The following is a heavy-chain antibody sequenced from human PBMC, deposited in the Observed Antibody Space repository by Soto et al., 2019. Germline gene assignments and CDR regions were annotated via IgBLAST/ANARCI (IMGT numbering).Heavy chain of an antibody. D-gene: IGHD2-21*02. CDR1: GFTFSSYG. CDR3: AKDLLAYCGGDCYSALDY. CDR2: ISYDGSNK. J-gene: IGHJ4*02. V-gene: IGHV3-30*18. Sequence: PRGSLRLSCAASGFTFSSYGMHWVRQAPGKGLEWVAVISYDGSNKYYADSVKGRFTISRDNSKNTLYLQMNSLRAEDTAVYYCAKDLLAYCGGDCYSALDYWGQGTLVTVS.